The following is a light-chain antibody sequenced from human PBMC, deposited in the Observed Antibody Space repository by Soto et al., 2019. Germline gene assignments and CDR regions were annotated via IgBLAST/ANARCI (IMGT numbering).Light chain of an antibody. CDR1: QSVSSN. Sequence: EMVMTQSPATLSVSPGERATLSCRASQSVSSNLAWYQQKPGQAPRLLVYGASTRATGIPDRFSGSGSGTEFTLTISSLQSEDFAVYYCQQHNNWPPWTFGQGTKVEIK. J-gene: IGKJ1*01. V-gene: IGKV3-15*01. CDR3: QQHNNWPPWT. CDR2: GAS.